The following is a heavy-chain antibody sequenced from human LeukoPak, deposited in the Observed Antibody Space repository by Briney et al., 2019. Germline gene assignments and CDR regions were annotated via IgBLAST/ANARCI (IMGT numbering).Heavy chain of an antibody. D-gene: IGHD3-10*01. CDR3: ARGRVFDY. V-gene: IGHV2-5*02. CDR1: GFSLSTPTVA. Sequence: SGPTLVKPPQTLTLTCTFSGFSLSTPTVAVGWIRQPPGKALEWLALIYWDDDKRYSPSLETRLTITKDTSKNQVVLTMTNMDPVDTATYYCARGRVFDYWGRGTLVTVSS. J-gene: IGHJ4*02. CDR2: IYWDDDK.